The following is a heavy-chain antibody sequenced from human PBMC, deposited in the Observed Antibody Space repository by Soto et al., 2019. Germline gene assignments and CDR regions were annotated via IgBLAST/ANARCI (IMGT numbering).Heavy chain of an antibody. CDR1: GFTFSSYG. CDR2: ISYEGSSK. D-gene: IGHD3-16*01. Sequence: QVQLVESGGGVVQPGRSLRLSCAASGFTFSSYGMHWVRQAPGKGLEWVAVISYEGSSKYYADSVKGRFTVSRDNSKNSVYLQVHGLRAEDTAVYYCAKDPSSFVITCGGCQDWGQGTLVTVSS. CDR3: AKDPSSFVITCGGCQD. J-gene: IGHJ4*02. V-gene: IGHV3-30*18.